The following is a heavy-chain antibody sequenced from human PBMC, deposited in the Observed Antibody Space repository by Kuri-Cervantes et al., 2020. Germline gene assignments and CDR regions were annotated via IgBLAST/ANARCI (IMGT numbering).Heavy chain of an antibody. V-gene: IGHV3-30-3*01. Sequence: GESLKISCAASGLTFSNYAMHWVRQAPGRGLEWVALISYDGSKKFYADSVKGRFTISRDNSKSTLYLQMNSLRTEDTAVYYCARGQQLIHGLNWFDPWGQGTLVTVSS. J-gene: IGHJ5*02. CDR2: ISYDGSKK. CDR1: GLTFSNYA. CDR3: ARGQQLIHGLNWFDP. D-gene: IGHD6-13*01.